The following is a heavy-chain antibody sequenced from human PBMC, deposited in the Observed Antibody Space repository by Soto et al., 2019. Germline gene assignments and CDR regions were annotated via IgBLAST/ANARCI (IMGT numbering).Heavy chain of an antibody. CDR2: IYHSGST. CDR1: GGSISSSNW. V-gene: IGHV4-4*02. CDR3: AGADDGMDV. J-gene: IGHJ6*02. Sequence: QVQLQESGPGLVKPSGTLSLTCAVSGGSISSSNWWSWVRQPPGKGLEWIGAIYHSGSTTYNPSLKSRVTTSVDKSKNQFSLKLSSVTGADTDVYYCAGADDGMDVWGQGTTVTVSS.